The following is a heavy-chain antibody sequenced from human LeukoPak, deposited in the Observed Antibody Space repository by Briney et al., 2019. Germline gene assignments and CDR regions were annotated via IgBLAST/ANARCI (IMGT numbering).Heavy chain of an antibody. CDR1: GFTFSNTW. CDR2: IKTKTDGETT. J-gene: IGHJ4*02. Sequence: GGSLRLSCAASGFTFSNTWLNWVRQAPGTGLEWVGRIKTKTDGETTDYAAPVKGRFSISRDDSINTVYLEMNSLQIEDTAIYYCSTGIDHGGGYWXKGTLVTVSS. D-gene: IGHD1-14*01. CDR3: STGIDHGGGY. V-gene: IGHV3-15*07.